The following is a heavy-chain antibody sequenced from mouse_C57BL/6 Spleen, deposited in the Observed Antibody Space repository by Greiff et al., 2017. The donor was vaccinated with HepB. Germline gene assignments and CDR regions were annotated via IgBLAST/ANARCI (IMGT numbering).Heavy chain of an antibody. CDR1: GYTFTDYY. V-gene: IGHV1-26*01. CDR2: INPNNGGT. D-gene: IGHD1-1*02. CDR3: ARLREYYAMDY. J-gene: IGHJ2*01. Sequence: VQLQQSGPELVKPGASVKISCKASGYTFTDYYMNWVKQSHGKSLEWIGDINPNNGGTSYNQKFKGKATLTVDKSSSTAYMELRSLTSEDSAVYYCARLREYYAMDYWGQGTTLTVSS.